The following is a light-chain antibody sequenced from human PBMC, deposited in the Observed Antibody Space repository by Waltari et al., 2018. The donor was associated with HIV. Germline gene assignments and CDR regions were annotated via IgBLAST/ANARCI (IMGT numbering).Light chain of an antibody. V-gene: IGKV1-8*01. J-gene: IGKJ4*01. CDR1: QPIGSS. CDR3: QQYHTNPLT. CDR2: GAS. Sequence: DPVSITCRASQPIGSSLAWYQQKPGEAPYLLVYGASTLQSGVPSRFSGSGSGTDFTLTITCLQVEDFATYFCQQYHTNPLTFGGGSKVEI.